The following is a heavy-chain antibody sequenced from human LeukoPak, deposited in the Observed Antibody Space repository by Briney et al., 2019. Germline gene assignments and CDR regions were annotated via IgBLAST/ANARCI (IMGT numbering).Heavy chain of an antibody. CDR3: ASSPDYRGNSGLFDY. V-gene: IGHV1-46*01. J-gene: IGHJ4*02. CDR1: GYTFTSYY. CDR2: INPSGGST. Sequence: ASVKVSCKASGYTFTSYYMHWMRQAPGQGLEWMGIINPSGGSTNYAQKFQGRVTMTRDTSTSTVYMELSSLKSEDTAVYYCASSPDYRGNSGLFDYWGQGTLVTVSS. D-gene: IGHD4-23*01.